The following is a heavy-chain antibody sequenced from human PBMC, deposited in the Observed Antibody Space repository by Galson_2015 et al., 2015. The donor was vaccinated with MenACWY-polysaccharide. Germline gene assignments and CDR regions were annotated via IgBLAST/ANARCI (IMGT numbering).Heavy chain of an antibody. CDR1: GASISNNDNY. Sequence: LSLTCTVSGASISNNDNYWSWIRRPPGKGLKWIGYIHFTGRTFFNPSLKSRLTISVDTSKNQFSLKLTSVTAADTAIYYCAKGFYDILTRYPKNFDYWGQGTLVTVSS. J-gene: IGHJ4*02. CDR2: IHFTGRT. V-gene: IGHV4-30-4*08. CDR3: AKGFYDILTRYPKNFDY. D-gene: IGHD3-9*01.